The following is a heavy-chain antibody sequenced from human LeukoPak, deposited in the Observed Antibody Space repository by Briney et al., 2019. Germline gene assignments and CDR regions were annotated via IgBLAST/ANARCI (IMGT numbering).Heavy chain of an antibody. CDR2: IIPILGIA. D-gene: IGHD2-2*01. CDR1: GGTFSSYA. Sequence: ASVKVSCKASGGTFSSYAISWVRQAPGQGLEWMGRIIPILGIANYAQKFQGRVTITADKSTSTAYMELSSLRSEDTAVYYCARERCSSTSCRPPKRDRNYYSGIDVWGQGPTVTVS. V-gene: IGHV1-69*04. CDR3: ARERCSSTSCRPPKRDRNYYSGIDV. J-gene: IGHJ6*02.